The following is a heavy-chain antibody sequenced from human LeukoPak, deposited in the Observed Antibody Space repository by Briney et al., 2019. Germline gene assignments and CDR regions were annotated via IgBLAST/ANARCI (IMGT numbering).Heavy chain of an antibody. Sequence: ASVKVSCKASGYTFTGYYMHWVRQAPGQGLGWMGRINPNSGGTNYAQKFLGRVAMTRDTTISTAYMELSRLRSDDTAVYYCARASGSYRSWFDPWGQGTLVTVSS. V-gene: IGHV1-2*06. CDR3: ARASGSYRSWFDP. J-gene: IGHJ5*02. D-gene: IGHD3-16*02. CDR2: INPNSGGT. CDR1: GYTFTGYY.